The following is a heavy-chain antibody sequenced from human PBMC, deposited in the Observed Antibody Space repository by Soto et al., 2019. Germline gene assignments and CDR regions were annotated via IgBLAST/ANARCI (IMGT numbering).Heavy chain of an antibody. J-gene: IGHJ3*02. CDR1: GYTFTSYG. CDR3: ATDTGRASAFDI. Sequence: QVQLVQSGAEVKKPGASVKVSCKASGYTFTSYGISWVRQATGQGLEWMGWISAYNGHTNYAPTLQGRVTMTTDTSTSTAYMELRSLRSDDTAVYYCATDTGRASAFDIWGQGTMVTVSS. V-gene: IGHV1-18*01. CDR2: ISAYNGHT. D-gene: IGHD3-10*01.